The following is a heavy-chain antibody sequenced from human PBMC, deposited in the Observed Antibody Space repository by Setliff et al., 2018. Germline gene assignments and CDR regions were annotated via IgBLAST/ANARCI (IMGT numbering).Heavy chain of an antibody. CDR2: IKQDGSEK. Sequence: GSLRLSCAASGFTFSRYWMSWVRQAPGKGLEWVANIKQDGSEKYYVDSVKGRFTISRDNAKNSLYLQMSSLRAEDTAVYYCARDHVYGSQYYYYYYGMDVWGQGTTVTVSS. CDR1: GFTFSRYW. V-gene: IGHV3-7*01. D-gene: IGHD3-10*01. CDR3: ARDHVYGSQYYYYYYGMDV. J-gene: IGHJ6*02.